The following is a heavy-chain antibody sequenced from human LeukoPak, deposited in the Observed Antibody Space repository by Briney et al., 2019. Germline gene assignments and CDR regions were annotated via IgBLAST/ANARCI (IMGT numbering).Heavy chain of an antibody. CDR1: GFTFSSYA. J-gene: IGHJ4*02. Sequence: GGSLRLSCAASGFTFSSYAMHWVRQAPGKGLEWVAVISYDGSNKYYADSVKGRFTISRDNSKNTLYLQMNSLRAEDTAVYYCAKDPIYYDSSGIFDYWGQGTLVTVSS. CDR2: ISYDGSNK. D-gene: IGHD3-22*01. CDR3: AKDPIYYDSSGIFDY. V-gene: IGHV3-30-3*01.